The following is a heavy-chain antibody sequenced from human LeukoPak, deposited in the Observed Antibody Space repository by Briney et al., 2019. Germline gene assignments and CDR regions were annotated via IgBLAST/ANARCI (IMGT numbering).Heavy chain of an antibody. CDR1: GGSISSYY. CDR3: ATQLGSDAFDI. V-gene: IGHV4-4*09. J-gene: IGHJ3*02. Sequence: SETLSLTCTVSGGSISSYYWSWIRQPPGKGLEWIGYIYTSGSTNYNPSLKSRVTISVDTSKNQFSLKLSSVTAADTAVYYCATQLGSDAFDIWGQGTMVTVSS. D-gene: IGHD7-27*01. CDR2: IYTSGST.